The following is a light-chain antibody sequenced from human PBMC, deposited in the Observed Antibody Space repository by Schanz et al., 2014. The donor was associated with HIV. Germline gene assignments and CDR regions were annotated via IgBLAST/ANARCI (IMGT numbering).Light chain of an antibody. J-gene: IGLJ3*02. Sequence: QSALTQPPSASGSPGQSVTVSCTGTSSDIGGYDLVSWYQQHPGKAPKLIIYEVTKRPSGVPDRFSGSKSGNTASLTISGLQADDEADYYCNSFTTSNTCVFGGGTKVTVL. CDR3: NSFTTSNTCV. CDR1: SSDIGGYDL. CDR2: EVT. V-gene: IGLV2-8*01.